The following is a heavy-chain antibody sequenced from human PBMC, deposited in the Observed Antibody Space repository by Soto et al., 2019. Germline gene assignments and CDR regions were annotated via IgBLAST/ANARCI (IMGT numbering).Heavy chain of an antibody. Sequence: QVRLVQSGAEVKKPGASVKVSCKASGYTFTGYYMHWVRQAPGQGLEWMGWINPNSGGTNYAQKFQGWVTMTRDTTPSTDYMELSRLRSDDTAVYYCARGMWRSSLVWGHWFDPWGQGPLVTASS. V-gene: IGHV1-2*04. J-gene: IGHJ5*02. D-gene: IGHD6-13*01. CDR2: INPNSGGT. CDR1: GYTFTGYY. CDR3: ARGMWRSSLVWGHWFDP.